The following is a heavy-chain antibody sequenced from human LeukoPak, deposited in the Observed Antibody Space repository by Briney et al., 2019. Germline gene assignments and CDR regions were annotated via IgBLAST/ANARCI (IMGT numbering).Heavy chain of an antibody. CDR1: GFTFSSYS. CDR2: ISGSSSYM. J-gene: IGHJ4*02. Sequence: PGGSLRLSCAASGFTFSSYSMNWVRQAPGKGLEWVSSISGSSSYMYYADSVKGRFTISRDNAKNSLFLQMNSLRAEDTAVYYCARDESSGTVDYWDQGTLVTVSS. D-gene: IGHD1-1*01. CDR3: ARDESSGTVDY. V-gene: IGHV3-21*01.